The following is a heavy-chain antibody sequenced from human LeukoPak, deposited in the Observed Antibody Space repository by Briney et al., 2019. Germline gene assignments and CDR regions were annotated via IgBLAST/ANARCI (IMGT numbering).Heavy chain of an antibody. D-gene: IGHD3/OR15-3a*01. CDR2: IYHSGSS. Sequence: SETLSLTCTVSGYSITSAYYWGWIRQSPGKGLAWIGSIYHSGSSYYNPSLKSRVTISVDTSKNQFSLRLTSVTAADTAVYYCARQTGSGLFILPGGQGTLVTVSS. J-gene: IGHJ4*02. V-gene: IGHV4-38-2*02. CDR1: GYSITSAYY. CDR3: ARQTGSGLFILP.